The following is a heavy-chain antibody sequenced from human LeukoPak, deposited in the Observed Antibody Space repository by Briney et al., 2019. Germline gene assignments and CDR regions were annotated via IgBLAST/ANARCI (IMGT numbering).Heavy chain of an antibody. Sequence: PGGSLRPSCAASGFTFSSYGMHWVRQAPGKGLEWVAVIWHDGSNKYYADSVKGRFTISRDNSKNTLYLQMNSLRAEDTAVYYCAKDYFPLDYYDSSGYYSNAFDIWGQGTMVTVSS. CDR3: AKDYFPLDYYDSSGYYSNAFDI. J-gene: IGHJ3*02. D-gene: IGHD3-22*01. V-gene: IGHV3-33*06. CDR2: IWHDGSNK. CDR1: GFTFSSYG.